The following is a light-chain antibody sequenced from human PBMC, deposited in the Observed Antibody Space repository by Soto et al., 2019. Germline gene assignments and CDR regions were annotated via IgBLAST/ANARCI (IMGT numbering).Light chain of an antibody. CDR1: QSVRRSY. J-gene: IGKJ1*01. CDR3: QHYDSSPWT. Sequence: DIVMTQSPATLSVAPGERATLSCRASQSVRRSYLAWYQQKPGQAPRLLIYGASSRATGIPDRFSGSGSGTDFTLTISRLEPEDFAVFYCQHYDSSPWTFGQGTKVDIK. V-gene: IGKV3-20*01. CDR2: GAS.